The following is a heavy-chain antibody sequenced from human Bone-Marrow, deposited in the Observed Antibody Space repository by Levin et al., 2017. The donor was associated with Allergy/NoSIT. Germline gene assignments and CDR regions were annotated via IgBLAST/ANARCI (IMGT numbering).Heavy chain of an antibody. D-gene: IGHD1-14*01. J-gene: IGHJ4*02. Sequence: SETLSLTCTVSGGSISSSSYYWGWIRQPPGKGLEWIGSIYYSGSTYYNPSLKSRVTISVDTSKNQFSLKLSSVTAADTAVYYCARGLSRRVDYWGQGTLVTVSS. CDR1: GGSISSSSYY. V-gene: IGHV4-39*01. CDR3: ARGLSRRVDY. CDR2: IYYSGST.